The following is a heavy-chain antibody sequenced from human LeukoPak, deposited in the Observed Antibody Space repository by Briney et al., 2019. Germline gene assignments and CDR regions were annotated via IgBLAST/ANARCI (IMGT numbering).Heavy chain of an antibody. D-gene: IGHD5-18*01. J-gene: IGHJ5*02. CDR3: ARHARYNYGFLGWFDP. CDR2: IYTSGST. CDR1: GGSISSYY. V-gene: IGHV4-4*07. Sequence: SETLSLTCTVSGGSISSYYWSWIRQPAGKGLEWIGRIYTSGSTNYNPSLKSRVTMSVDTSKNQFSLKLSSVTAADTAVYYCARHARYNYGFLGWFDPWGQGTLVTVSP.